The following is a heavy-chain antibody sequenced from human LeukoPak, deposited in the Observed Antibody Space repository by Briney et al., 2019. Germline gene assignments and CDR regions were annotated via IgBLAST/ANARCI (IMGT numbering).Heavy chain of an antibody. CDR2: IYYSGST. CDR1: GGSISSGGYY. D-gene: IGHD1-7*01. V-gene: IGHV4-31*11. J-gene: IGHJ4*02. Sequence: SETLSLTCAVSGGSISSGGYYWSWIRQHPGKGLEWIGYIYYSGSTYCNPSLKSRVTISVDASKNQFSLKLSSVTAADTAVYYCARDHRTGTTFWGQGTLVTVSS. CDR3: ARDHRTGTTF.